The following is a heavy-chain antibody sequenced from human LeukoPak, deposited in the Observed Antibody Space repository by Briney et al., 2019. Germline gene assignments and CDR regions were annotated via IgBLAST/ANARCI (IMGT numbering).Heavy chain of an antibody. CDR3: AREEEQYYYDSSGSAFDI. J-gene: IGHJ3*02. CDR2: INWNGGST. CDR1: GFTFDDYG. D-gene: IGHD3-22*01. Sequence: GGSLRLXCAASGFTFDDYGMSWVRQAPGKGLEWASGINWNGGSTGYADSVKGRFTISRDNAKNSLYLQMNSLRAEDTALYYCAREEEQYYYDSSGSAFDIWGQGTMVTVSS. V-gene: IGHV3-20*04.